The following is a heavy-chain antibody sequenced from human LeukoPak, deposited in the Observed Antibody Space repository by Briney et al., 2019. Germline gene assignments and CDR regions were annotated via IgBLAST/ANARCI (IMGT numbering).Heavy chain of an antibody. CDR1: GIIFGSYA. J-gene: IGHJ4*02. Sequence: PGGSLRLSCAASGIIFGSYAMTWVRQAPGKGLEWVSTISGTGGGTYYADSVKGRFTISRDNSKNTLYLQMNSLRAEDTATYYCARHSKCLAPYWGQGTLVTVSS. CDR2: ISGTGGGT. CDR3: ARHSKCLAPY. V-gene: IGHV3-23*01.